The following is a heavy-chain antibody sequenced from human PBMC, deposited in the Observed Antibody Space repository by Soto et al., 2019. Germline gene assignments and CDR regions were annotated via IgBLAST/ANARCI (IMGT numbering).Heavy chain of an antibody. J-gene: IGHJ4*02. CDR1: GFTFNGAW. V-gene: IGHV3-15*07. CDR3: SADLPDWGAYAFDY. Sequence: EVQLVESGGGLVEPGGSLRLSCTASGFTFNGAWMNWVRQAPGKGLEWVGRVKSKVDGGSIDYAAPVRGRFTIPRDDSRSTVDLQMNRLSAEDSAMYYCSADLPDWGAYAFDYWGQGALVTVSS. CDR2: VKSKVDGGSI. D-gene: IGHD3-16*01.